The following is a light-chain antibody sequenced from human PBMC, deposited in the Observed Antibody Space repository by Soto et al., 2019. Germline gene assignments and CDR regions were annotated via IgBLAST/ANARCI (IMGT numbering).Light chain of an antibody. CDR3: HQYNSYPRT. Sequence: DIQMTQSPSTLSSSVGRRVTITCRASQTIYSWLAWYQQKPGQAPRLLIHKASTLETGVPSRFSGSGYGSEFTLIISSLQPDDFATYYCHQYNSYPRTFGQGTKVDIK. J-gene: IGKJ1*01. CDR1: QTIYSW. V-gene: IGKV1-5*03. CDR2: KAS.